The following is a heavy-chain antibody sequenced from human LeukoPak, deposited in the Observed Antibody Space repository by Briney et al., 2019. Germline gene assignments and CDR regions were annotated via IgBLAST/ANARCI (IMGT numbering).Heavy chain of an antibody. CDR1: GYTFTSYA. J-gene: IGHJ3*02. CDR2: ISAYNGNT. Sequence: ASVKVSCKASGYTFTSYAMNWVRQAPGQGLEWMGWISAYNGNTNYAQKLQGRVTMTTDTSTSTAYMELSSLRSEDTAVYYCARETAARAFDIWGQGTMVTVSS. D-gene: IGHD6-25*01. CDR3: ARETAARAFDI. V-gene: IGHV1-18*01.